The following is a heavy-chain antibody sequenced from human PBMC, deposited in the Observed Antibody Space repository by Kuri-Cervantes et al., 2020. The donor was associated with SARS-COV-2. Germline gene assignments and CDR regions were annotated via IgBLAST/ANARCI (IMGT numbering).Heavy chain of an antibody. Sequence: SCTVSGGSISSGGYYWSWIRQPPGKGLEWIGYIYHSGSTYYNPSLKSRVTISVDRSENQFSLKLSSVTAADTAVYYCARGGIAAAGTIWFDPWGQGTLVTVSS. CDR3: ARGGIAAAGTIWFDP. CDR1: GGSISSGGYY. J-gene: IGHJ5*02. V-gene: IGHV4-30-2*01. D-gene: IGHD6-13*01. CDR2: IYHSGST.